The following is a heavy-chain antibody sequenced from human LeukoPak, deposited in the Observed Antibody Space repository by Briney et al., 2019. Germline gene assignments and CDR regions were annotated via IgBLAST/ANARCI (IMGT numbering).Heavy chain of an antibody. CDR2: IYYSGST. CDR1: GGSISSDY. CDR3: ASLLYSNYLNY. D-gene: IGHD4-11*01. V-gene: IGHV4-59*06. J-gene: IGHJ4*02. Sequence: PSETLSLTCTVSGGSISSDYWSWIRQPPGKGLEWIGYIYYSGSTYYNPSLKSRVTISVDTSKNQFSLKLSSVTAADTAVYYCASLLYSNYLNYWGQGTLVTVSS.